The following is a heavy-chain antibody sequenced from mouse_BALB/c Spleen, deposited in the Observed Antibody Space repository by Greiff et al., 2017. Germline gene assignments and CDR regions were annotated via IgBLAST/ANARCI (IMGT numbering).Heavy chain of an antibody. Sequence: EVKLVESGGGLVKPGGSLKLSCAASGFTFSSYAMSWVRQTPEKRLEWVATISDGGSYTYYPDSVKGRFTISRDNAKNNLYLQMSSLKSEDTAMYYCARDRDGNYEGFAYWGQGTLVTVSA. CDR1: GFTFSSYA. CDR2: ISDGGSYT. CDR3: ARDRDGNYEGFAY. V-gene: IGHV5-4*01. J-gene: IGHJ3*01. D-gene: IGHD2-1*01.